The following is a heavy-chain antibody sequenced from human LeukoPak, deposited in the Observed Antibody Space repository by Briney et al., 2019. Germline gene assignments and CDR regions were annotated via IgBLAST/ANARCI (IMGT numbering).Heavy chain of an antibody. CDR2: ITSSSSTL. J-gene: IGHJ4*02. Sequence: PGGSLRLSCAASVFTFSGYILNWVRQAPWKEVEWVSYITSSSSTLYYADSVKGRITISRDNAKNSLYLQMNSLREEDTAVYYCARVGSGWSLDYWGQGTLVTVSS. D-gene: IGHD6-19*01. V-gene: IGHV3-48*02. CDR1: VFTFSGYI. CDR3: ARVGSGWSLDY.